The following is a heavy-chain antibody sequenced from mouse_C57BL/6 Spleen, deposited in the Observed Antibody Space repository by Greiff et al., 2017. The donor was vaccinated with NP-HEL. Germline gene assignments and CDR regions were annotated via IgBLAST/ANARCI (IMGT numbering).Heavy chain of an antibody. CDR3: ARTYGSSYDWFAY. J-gene: IGHJ3*01. CDR2: INPGSGGT. CDR1: GYAFTNYL. D-gene: IGHD1-1*01. V-gene: IGHV1-54*01. Sequence: QVQLNESGAELVRPGTSVKVSCKASGYAFTNYLIEWVKQRPGQGLEWIGVINPGSGGTNYNEKFKGKATLTADKSSSTAYMQLSSLTSEDSAVYFCARTYGSSYDWFAYWGQGTLVTVSA.